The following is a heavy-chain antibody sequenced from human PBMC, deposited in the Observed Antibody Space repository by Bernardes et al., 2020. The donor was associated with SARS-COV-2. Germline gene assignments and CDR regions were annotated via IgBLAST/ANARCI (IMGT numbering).Heavy chain of an antibody. V-gene: IGHV3-21*06. Sequence: VGSLRLSCAASGFTFRSSTMNWVRQAPGPGLAWISSLSTSSRYLSYSDSVRGRFTISRDNAKNSVSLQMNSLRAEDTAVYYCARVDFSNLYYFDYWGQGTPVTVSS. CDR3: ARVDFSNLYYFDY. CDR1: GFTFRSST. D-gene: IGHD4-4*01. J-gene: IGHJ4*02. CDR2: LSTSSRYL.